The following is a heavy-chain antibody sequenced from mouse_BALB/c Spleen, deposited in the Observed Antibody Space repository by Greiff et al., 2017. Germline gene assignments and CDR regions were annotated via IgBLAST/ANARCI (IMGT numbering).Heavy chain of an antibody. V-gene: IGHV14-3*02. J-gene: IGHJ2*01. CDR2: IDPANGNT. CDR3: ARVSIPH. D-gene: IGHD6-2*01. CDR1: GFNIKDTY. Sequence: VHVKQSGAELVKPGASVKLSCTASGFNIKDTYMHWVKQRPEQGLEWIGRIDPANGNTKYDPKFQGKATITADTSSNTAYLQLSSLTSEDTAVYYCARVSIPHWGQGTTLTVSS.